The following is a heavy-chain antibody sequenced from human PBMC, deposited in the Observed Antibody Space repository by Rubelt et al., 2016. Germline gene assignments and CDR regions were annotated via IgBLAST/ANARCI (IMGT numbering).Heavy chain of an antibody. J-gene: IGHJ5*02. CDR3: ARHQTSGWFDP. V-gene: IGHV4-39*01. Sequence: VQLVESGGGLVQPGGSLRLSCAASGFTFSSYAMSWVRQAPGKGLEWIGSIYYSGSTFYNPSLESRVTMSVDTSKNQFSLKLTAVTAADTAVYYCARHQTSGWFDPWGQGTLVTVSS. D-gene: IGHD3-10*01. CDR1: GFTFSSYA. CDR2: IYYSGST.